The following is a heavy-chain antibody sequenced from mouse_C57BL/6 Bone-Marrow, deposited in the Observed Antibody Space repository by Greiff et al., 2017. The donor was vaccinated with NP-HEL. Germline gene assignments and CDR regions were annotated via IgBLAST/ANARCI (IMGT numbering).Heavy chain of an antibody. CDR2: IHPSDSDT. CDR1: GYTFTSYW. CDR3: AIFITTRYYAMDY. D-gene: IGHD1-1*01. V-gene: IGHV1-74*01. Sequence: QVQLQQPGAELVKPGASVKVSCKASGYTFTSYWMHWVKQRPGQGLEWIGRIHPSDSDTNYNQKFKGKATLTVDKSSSTAYMQRSSLTAEDASVYYCAIFITTRYYAMDYWGQGTSVTVSS. J-gene: IGHJ4*01.